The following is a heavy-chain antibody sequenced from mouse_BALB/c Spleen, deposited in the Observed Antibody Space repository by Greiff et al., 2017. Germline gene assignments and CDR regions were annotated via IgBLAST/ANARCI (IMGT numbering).Heavy chain of an antibody. Sequence: EVQLQQSGTVLARPGASVKMSCKASGYSFTSYWMHWVKQRPGQGLEWIGAIYPGNSDTSYNQKFKGKAKLTAVTSASTAYMELSSLTNEDSAVYYVTREDGYVRGAWFAYWGQGTLVTVSA. D-gene: IGHD2-2*01. J-gene: IGHJ3*01. CDR2: IYPGNSDT. CDR3: TREDGYVRGAWFAY. V-gene: IGHV1-5*01. CDR1: GYSFTSYW.